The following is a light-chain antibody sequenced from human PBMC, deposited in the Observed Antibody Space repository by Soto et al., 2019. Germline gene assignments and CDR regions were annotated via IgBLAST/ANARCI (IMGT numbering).Light chain of an antibody. V-gene: IGKV2-30*01. J-gene: IGKJ1*01. CDR2: KVS. CDR1: QSLLNSDGNTY. CDR3: VQGTHWSPWR. Sequence: DVVMTQSPLSLPFTLGQPASISCRSSQSLLNSDGNTYLNWFQQRPGQSPRRLIYKVSNRDSGVPDRFSGSGAGDDCTRIISRVEAEDVGGYYSVQGTHWSPWRCGQGTKVDI.